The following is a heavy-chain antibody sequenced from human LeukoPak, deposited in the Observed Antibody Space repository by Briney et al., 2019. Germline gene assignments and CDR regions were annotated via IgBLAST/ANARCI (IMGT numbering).Heavy chain of an antibody. CDR3: ARDNWNDVSGAFDI. CDR2: VIHSGGAS. D-gene: IGHD1-1*01. V-gene: IGHV3-23*01. CDR1: GFTFSTYA. Sequence: PGGSLRLSCTASGFTFSTYAMSWVRQAPGKGLEWVSAVIHSGGASFYADSVKGRFTISRDNSKNTLYLQMHSLRAEDTAVYHCARDNWNDVSGAFDIWGQGTMVAVSS. J-gene: IGHJ3*02.